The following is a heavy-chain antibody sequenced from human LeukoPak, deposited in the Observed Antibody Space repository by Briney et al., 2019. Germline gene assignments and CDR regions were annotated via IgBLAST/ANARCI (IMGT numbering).Heavy chain of an antibody. V-gene: IGHV1-8*01. J-gene: IGHJ4*02. D-gene: IGHD1-26*01. CDR3: ARVVGACDY. Sequence: KFQGRVTMTRNTSITTAYMELSNLRSEDTAVYYCARVVGACDYWGQGTLVTVSS.